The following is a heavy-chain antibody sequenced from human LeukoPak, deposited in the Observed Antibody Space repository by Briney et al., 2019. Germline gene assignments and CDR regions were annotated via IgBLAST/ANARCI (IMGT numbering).Heavy chain of an antibody. V-gene: IGHV4-59*08. CDR1: GGSFSGYY. D-gene: IGHD3-22*01. CDR2: IYYSGST. J-gene: IGHJ4*02. Sequence: SETLSLTCAVSGGSFSGYYWSWVRQPPGKGLEWIGDIYYSGSTNYNPSLKSRVNISVDTSKNQFSLKLSSVTAADTAVYYCARLGYYDSSGYFDYWGQGTLVTVSS. CDR3: ARLGYYDSSGYFDY.